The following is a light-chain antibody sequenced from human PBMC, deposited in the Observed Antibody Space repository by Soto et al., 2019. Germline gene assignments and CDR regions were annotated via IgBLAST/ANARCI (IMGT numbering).Light chain of an antibody. CDR3: SSYTSSSTLYV. CDR2: DVS. J-gene: IGLJ1*01. Sequence: SALTQTASASGSPGQSITISCTGTSSDVGGYNYVSWYQQHPGKAPKLMIYDVSNRPSGVSNRFSGSKSGNTASLTISGLQAEDEADYYCSSYTSSSTLYVFGTGTKLTVL. CDR1: SSDVGGYNY. V-gene: IGLV2-14*01.